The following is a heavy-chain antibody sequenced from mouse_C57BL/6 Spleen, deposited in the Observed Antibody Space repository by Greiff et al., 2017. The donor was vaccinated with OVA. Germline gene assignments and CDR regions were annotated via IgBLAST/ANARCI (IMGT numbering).Heavy chain of an antibody. Sequence: QVQLQQPGAELVKPGASVKMSCKASGYTFTSYWITWVKQRPGQGLEWIGDIYPGSGSTNYNEKFKSKATLTVDTSSSTAYMQLSSLTSEDSAVYYCAREDYGSSLRYFDVWGTGTTVTVSS. V-gene: IGHV1-55*01. CDR1: GYTFTSYW. D-gene: IGHD1-1*01. CDR3: AREDYGSSLRYFDV. CDR2: IYPGSGST. J-gene: IGHJ1*03.